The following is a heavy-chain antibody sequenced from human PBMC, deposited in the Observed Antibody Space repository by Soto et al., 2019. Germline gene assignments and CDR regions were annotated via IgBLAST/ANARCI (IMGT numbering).Heavy chain of an antibody. CDR3: AIDAAAGLNDC. J-gene: IGHJ4*02. CDR2: INAYNGNT. V-gene: IGHV1-18*01. CDR1: GYTFTNYG. D-gene: IGHD6-13*01. Sequence: QVQLVQSGAEVKKPGASVKVSCKASGYTFTNYGISWVRQAPGQGLEWMGWINAYNGNTKSAQKLQGRVTLTTDTSTSTAYMELRSLRSDDKAVYYCAIDAAAGLNDCWGQGTLVTVSS.